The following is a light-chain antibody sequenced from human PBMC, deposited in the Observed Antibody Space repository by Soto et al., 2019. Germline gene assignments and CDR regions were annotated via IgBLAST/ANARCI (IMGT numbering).Light chain of an antibody. CDR2: AAS. CDR1: QAISSS. J-gene: IGKJ4*01. V-gene: IGKV1-9*01. CDR3: QQLNSYPLT. Sequence: DIQLTQSPSFLSASVGDKVTITCRASQAISSSLAWYQQNPGKAPKLLIYAASTLQSGVPSRFSGSGSGTEFTLTISSLQPKDFATYYCQQLNSYPLTFGGGAKVEI.